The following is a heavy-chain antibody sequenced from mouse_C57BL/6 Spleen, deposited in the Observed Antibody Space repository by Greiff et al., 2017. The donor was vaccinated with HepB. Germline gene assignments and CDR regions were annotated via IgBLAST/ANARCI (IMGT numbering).Heavy chain of an antibody. V-gene: IGHV1-72*01. D-gene: IGHD1-1*01. Sequence: QVQLQQPGAELVKPGASVKLSCKASGYTFTNYWMHWVKQRPGRGLEWIGRIDPNSGGTKYNEKFKSKATLTVDKPSSTAYMQLSSLTSEDSAVYYGARSYYYGSSIDWYFDVWGTGTTVTVSS. CDR3: ARSYYYGSSIDWYFDV. CDR1: GYTFTNYW. J-gene: IGHJ1*03. CDR2: IDPNSGGT.